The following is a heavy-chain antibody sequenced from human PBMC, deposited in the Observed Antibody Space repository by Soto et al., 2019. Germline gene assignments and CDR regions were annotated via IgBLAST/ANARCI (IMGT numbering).Heavy chain of an antibody. J-gene: IGHJ5*02. CDR1: GGSISSGDYY. CDR2: IYYSGST. Sequence: SETLSLTCTVSGGSISSGDYYWNWIRQPPGKGLEWIGYIYYSGSTYYNPSLKSRVTISVDTSKNQFSLKLSSVTAADTAVYYCAAQGQAAILVSWLHPWGQGTLVTVYS. V-gene: IGHV4-30-4*01. CDR3: AAQGQAAILVSWLHP. D-gene: IGHD2-2*02.